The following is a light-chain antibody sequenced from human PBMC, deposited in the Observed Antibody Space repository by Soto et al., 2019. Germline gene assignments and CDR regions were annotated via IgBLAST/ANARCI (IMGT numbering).Light chain of an antibody. CDR2: AAS. CDR1: QDITSD. CDR3: QQYYTYPRT. Sequence: IEMTQSPSSLSASVGDRVIITCRASQDITSDLAWYQQSPGKAPTSLIYAASNLQTGVSSKFSGFRSGTNFTLTIGSLQPEDFATYYCQQYYTYPRTFGQGTKVEV. V-gene: IGKV1-16*02. J-gene: IGKJ2*01.